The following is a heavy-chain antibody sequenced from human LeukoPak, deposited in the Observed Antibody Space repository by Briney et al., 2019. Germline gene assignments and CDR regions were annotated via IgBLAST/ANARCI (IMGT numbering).Heavy chain of an antibody. V-gene: IGHV4-4*07. D-gene: IGHD1-20*01. J-gene: IGHJ3*02. Sequence: SETLSLTCTVSGGSISGYYWNWIRQPAGKGLEWIGRFYARGNTNYNPSLKSRVTMSVDTSKNQLSLKLTSVTAADTAVYYCARELITKADAFDIWGQGTMVTVSS. CDR2: FYARGNT. CDR1: GGSISGYY. CDR3: ARELITKADAFDI.